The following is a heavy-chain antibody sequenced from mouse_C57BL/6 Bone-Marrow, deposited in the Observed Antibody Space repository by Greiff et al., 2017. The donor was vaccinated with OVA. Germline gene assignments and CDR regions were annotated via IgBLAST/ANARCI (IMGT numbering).Heavy chain of an antibody. CDR3: TRDLLRLPYFDV. CDR1: GFTFSSYA. Sequence: EVKLMESGEGLVKPGGSLKLSCAASGFTFSSYAMSWVRQTPEKRLEWVAYISSGGDYIYYADTVKGRFTISRDNARNTLYLQMSSLKSEDTAMYYCTRDLLRLPYFDVWGTGTTVTVSS. V-gene: IGHV5-9-1*02. D-gene: IGHD1-1*01. J-gene: IGHJ1*03. CDR2: ISSGGDYI.